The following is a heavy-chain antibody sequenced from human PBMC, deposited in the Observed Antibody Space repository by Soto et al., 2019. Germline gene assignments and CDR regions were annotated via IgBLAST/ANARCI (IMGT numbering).Heavy chain of an antibody. CDR2: ISAYNGNT. J-gene: IGHJ5*02. CDR1: GYSFTSFG. Sequence: QVQLVQSGAEVKKPGASVKVSCKASGYSFTSFGISWVRQAPGHGLEWIGWISAYNGNTNYAQHLHGKVPMTRDTSTNTANMELLSQRSDDTAVYFCARDQFMKGRLDPWGHATLITVSS. D-gene: IGHD3-10*01. V-gene: IGHV1-18*01. CDR3: ARDQFMKGRLDP.